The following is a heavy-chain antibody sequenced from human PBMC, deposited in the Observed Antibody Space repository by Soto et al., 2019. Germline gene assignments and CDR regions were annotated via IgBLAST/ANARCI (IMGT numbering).Heavy chain of an antibody. Sequence: EVQLVESGGGLVQPGGSLRLSCAASGFTFSSYDMHWVRQATGKGLEWVSAIGTAGDTYYPGSVKGRFTISRENAKNSLHLQITCLRAGDTDGYYCGRGGGLTTDWYFDLWGRGTLVTVSS. CDR2: IGTAGDT. CDR1: GFTFSSYD. J-gene: IGHJ2*01. V-gene: IGHV3-13*01. D-gene: IGHD4-17*01. CDR3: GRGGGLTTDWYFDL.